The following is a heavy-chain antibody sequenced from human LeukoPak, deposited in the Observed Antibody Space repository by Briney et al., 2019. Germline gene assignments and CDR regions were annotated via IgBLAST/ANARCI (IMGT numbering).Heavy chain of an antibody. CDR1: GGSLSSYY. V-gene: IGHV4-59*01. CDR2: IYYSGCT. D-gene: IGHD3-16*01. J-gene: IGHJ5*02. CDR3: ARAPIPYDRSRTDYRFDP. Sequence: PSETLSLTCSVSGGSLSSYYWSWIRQPPAKGLEWIGYIYYSGCTNYNPSLKSRVTISLDTSKSQFSLKLTSVTAADTAVYYCARAPIPYDRSRTDYRFDPWGQGTLVTVAS.